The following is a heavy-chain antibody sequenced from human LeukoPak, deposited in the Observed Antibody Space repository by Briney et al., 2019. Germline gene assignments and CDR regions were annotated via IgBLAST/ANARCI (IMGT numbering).Heavy chain of an antibody. D-gene: IGHD3-16*02. J-gene: IGHJ4*02. V-gene: IGHV4-59*08. CDR1: GGSISSYY. CDR2: IYDSGST. CDR3: ARLNHGYDYVWGSYRIFDY. Sequence: KPSETLSLTCSVSGGSISSYYWSWIRQPPGKGLEWIGYIYDSGSTNYNPSLKSRVTISVDTSKNQFSLKLSSVTAADTAVYYCARLNHGYDYVWGSYRIFDYWGQGTLVTVSS.